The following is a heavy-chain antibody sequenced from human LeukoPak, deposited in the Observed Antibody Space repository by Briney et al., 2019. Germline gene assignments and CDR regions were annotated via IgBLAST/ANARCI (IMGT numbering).Heavy chain of an antibody. V-gene: IGHV1-69*05. D-gene: IGHD3-22*01. Sequence: ASLKLSCKASGGTFSSYAISWVRQAPGQALEWIGRIIPIFGTPNYAQNFQGRITITTDESTSTAYIELSSLRSEDTAVYYCARSPRYYYDSSGSLDYWGQGTLVTVSS. CDR2: IIPIFGTP. J-gene: IGHJ4*02. CDR3: ARSPRYYYDSSGSLDY. CDR1: GGTFSSYA.